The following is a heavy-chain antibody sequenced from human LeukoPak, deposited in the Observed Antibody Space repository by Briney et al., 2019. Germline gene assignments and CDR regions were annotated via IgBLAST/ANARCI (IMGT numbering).Heavy chain of an antibody. D-gene: IGHD5-24*01. Sequence: GGSLRLSCAASGFTFSSYGMHWVRQAPGKGLEGVAVIWYDGSNKYYADSVKGRFTISRDNSKNTLYLQMNSLRAEDTAVYYCARDRDGYNVPFDYWGQGTLVTVSS. V-gene: IGHV3-33*01. CDR3: ARDRDGYNVPFDY. CDR2: IWYDGSNK. J-gene: IGHJ4*02. CDR1: GFTFSSYG.